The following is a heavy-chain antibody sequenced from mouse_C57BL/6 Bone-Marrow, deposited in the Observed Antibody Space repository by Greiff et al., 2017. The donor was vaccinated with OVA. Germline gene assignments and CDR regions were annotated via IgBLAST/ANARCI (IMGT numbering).Heavy chain of an antibody. CDR1: GFNIKDDY. CDR3: TTSYYDGSSSYWYFDV. J-gene: IGHJ1*03. D-gene: IGHD1-1*01. V-gene: IGHV14-4*01. CDR2: IDPENGDT. Sequence: EVQLQQSGAELVRPGASVKLSCTASGFNIKDDYMHWVKQRPEQGLEWIGWIDPENGDTEYASKFQGKATITADTSSNTAYLQLSSLTSEDTAVYYCTTSYYDGSSSYWYFDVWGTGTTVTVSS.